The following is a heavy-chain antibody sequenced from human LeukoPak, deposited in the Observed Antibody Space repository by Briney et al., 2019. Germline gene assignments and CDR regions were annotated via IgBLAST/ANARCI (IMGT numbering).Heavy chain of an antibody. D-gene: IGHD3-3*01. Sequence: SETLSLTCTVSGGTMSSSSYYWGWIRQSPGKGLEWIANIYYNGTTYYNPSLKSRVTISVDTSKNQFSLKLSSVTAADTAVYYCARDRFDFWSDYSPYYYYYMDVWGKGTTVTVSS. CDR2: IYYNGTT. CDR3: ARDRFDFWSDYSPYYYYYMDV. CDR1: GGTMSSSSYY. V-gene: IGHV4-39*07. J-gene: IGHJ6*03.